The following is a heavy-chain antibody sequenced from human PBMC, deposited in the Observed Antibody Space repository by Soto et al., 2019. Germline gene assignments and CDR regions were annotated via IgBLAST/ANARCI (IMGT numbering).Heavy chain of an antibody. CDR3: ARDRRNGRVY. D-gene: IGHD2-15*01. Sequence: SETLSLTCTVSGGSISSGGYYWSWIRQHPGKGLEWIGYIYYSGSTYYNPSLKSRVTISVDTSKNQFSLKLSSVSAADTAVYYCARDRRNGRVYWGQGTLVTVSS. V-gene: IGHV4-31*03. J-gene: IGHJ4*02. CDR1: GGSISSGGYY. CDR2: IYYSGST.